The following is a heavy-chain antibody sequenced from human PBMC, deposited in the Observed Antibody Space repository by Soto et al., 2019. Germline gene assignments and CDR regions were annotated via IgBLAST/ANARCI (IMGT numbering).Heavy chain of an antibody. CDR3: ARISGYSYGLPPYFDY. D-gene: IGHD5-18*01. J-gene: IGHJ4*02. Sequence: QVQLQASGPGLVKPSETLSLTCTVSGGSVSSGSYYWSWIRQPPGKGLEWIGYIYYSGSTNYNPSLKRRVTISVDTSKNQFSLKLSSVTAADTAVYYCARISGYSYGLPPYFDYWGQGTLVTVSS. CDR1: GGSVSSGSYY. CDR2: IYYSGST. V-gene: IGHV4-61*01.